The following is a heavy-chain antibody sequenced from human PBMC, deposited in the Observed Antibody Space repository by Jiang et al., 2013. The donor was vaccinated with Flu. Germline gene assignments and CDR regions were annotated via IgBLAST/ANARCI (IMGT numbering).Heavy chain of an antibody. CDR2: ISSSGSTI. CDR3: AREQVVPATNLYYYYGMDV. V-gene: IGHV3-11*01. D-gene: IGHD2-2*01. Sequence: VQLLESGGGLVKPGGSLRLSCAASGFTFSDYYMSWIRQAPGKGLEWVSYISSSGSTIYYADSVKGRFTISRDNAKNSLYLQMNSLRAEDTAVYYCAREQVVPATNLYYYYGMDVWGQGATVTVSS. CDR1: GFTFSDYY. J-gene: IGHJ6*02.